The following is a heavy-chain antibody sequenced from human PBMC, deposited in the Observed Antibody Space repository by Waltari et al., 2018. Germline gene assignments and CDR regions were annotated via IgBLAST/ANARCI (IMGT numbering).Heavy chain of an antibody. Sequence: QVQLQQWGAGLLKPSENLSLTCAVYGGSFSGYYWSWIRQPPGKGLEWIGEINHSGSTNYNPCLKGRVTISVDTSKNQFSLKLSSVTAADTAVYYCARDYGSGSHQFDPWGQGTLVTVSS. CDR1: GGSFSGYY. D-gene: IGHD3-10*01. CDR3: ARDYGSGSHQFDP. V-gene: IGHV4-34*01. J-gene: IGHJ5*02. CDR2: INHSGST.